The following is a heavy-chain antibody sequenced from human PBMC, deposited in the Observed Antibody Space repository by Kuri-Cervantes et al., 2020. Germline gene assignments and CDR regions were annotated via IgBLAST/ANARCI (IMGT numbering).Heavy chain of an antibody. J-gene: IGHJ4*02. V-gene: IGHV4-34*01. CDR1: GFTFSSYW. CDR3: ARGRRGISWYCFDS. CDR2: INHSGST. D-gene: IGHD6-13*01. Sequence: ESLKISCAASGFTFSSYWMSWIRQPPGKGLEWIGEINHSGSTNYNPSHKSRVTIAVDTSKNQFSLKLSSVTAADTAVYYCARGRRGISWYCFDSWGQGTLVTVSS.